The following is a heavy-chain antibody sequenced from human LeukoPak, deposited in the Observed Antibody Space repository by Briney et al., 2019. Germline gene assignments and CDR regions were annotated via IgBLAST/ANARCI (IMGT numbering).Heavy chain of an antibody. CDR3: AKDLWWFGEFPNAFEN. D-gene: IGHD3-10*01. Sequence: PGGSLRLSCAASGFTFNTYGMSWVRQAPGKGLEWVSAISGSGGSTYYADSVKGRFTISRDNSKNTLYLQMNSLRAEDTAIYYCAKDLWWFGEFPNAFENWGQGTMVTGSS. J-gene: IGHJ3*02. CDR1: GFTFNTYG. V-gene: IGHV3-23*01. CDR2: ISGSGGST.